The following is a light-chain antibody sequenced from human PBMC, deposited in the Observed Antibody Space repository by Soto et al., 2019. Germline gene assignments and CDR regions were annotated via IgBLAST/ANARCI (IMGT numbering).Light chain of an antibody. CDR1: QSVSSN. V-gene: IGKV3-15*01. CDR2: GLS. Sequence: IVITQSASTLSVSPGERATLSCRASQSVSSNLAWHQQKPGQAPRLLIYGLSIRAPGVPARFSVSGSGTEFTLTISSLQSEDFAVYYCQQYRSWPRTFGQGTKVDIK. J-gene: IGKJ1*01. CDR3: QQYRSWPRT.